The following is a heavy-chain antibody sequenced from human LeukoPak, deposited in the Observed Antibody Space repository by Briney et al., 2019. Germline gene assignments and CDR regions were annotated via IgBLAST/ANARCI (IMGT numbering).Heavy chain of an antibody. D-gene: IGHD3-16*01. V-gene: IGHV4-59*02. CDR3: ARRIIARGLGQENRFDP. CDR1: GASVTSYY. Sequence: SETLSLTCTVSGASVTSYYWNWIRQPPGKGLEWIGYILYSGTTNYNPSLNSRVTMSLDTSKNQFSLELSSVTAADTAVYYCARRIIARGLGQENRFDPWGQGILVTVSS. J-gene: IGHJ5*02. CDR2: ILYSGTT.